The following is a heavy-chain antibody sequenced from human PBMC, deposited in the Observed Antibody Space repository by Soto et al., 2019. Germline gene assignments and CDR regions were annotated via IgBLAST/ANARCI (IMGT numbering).Heavy chain of an antibody. D-gene: IGHD3-10*01. CDR2: ISGGGDAT. Sequence: EVQLLDSGGGLVPPGGSLRLSCAASGFPFRGYALTWVRQAPGKGLEWVSAISGGGDATFYADSVKGRFPISRDNSKNSLYLQMNTRRAEDTAVYYCTRKVSGSTGRPDLWYFDLWGRGTLVTVSS. CDR1: GFPFRGYA. J-gene: IGHJ2*01. CDR3: TRKVSGSTGRPDLWYFDL. V-gene: IGHV3-23*01.